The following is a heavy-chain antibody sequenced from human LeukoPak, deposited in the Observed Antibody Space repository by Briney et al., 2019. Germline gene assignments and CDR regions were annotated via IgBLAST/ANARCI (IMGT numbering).Heavy chain of an antibody. CDR1: GFTFSTYA. CDR2: ISGSGGST. V-gene: IGHV3-23*01. CDR3: AKRAPYFFDY. Sequence: GGSLRLSCEASGFTFSTYAMSWVRQAPGKGLEWVSSISGSGGSTYYADPVKGRFTISRDNSKKTLYLQMNSLGAEDTALYYCAKRAPYFFDYWGQGTLVTVSS. J-gene: IGHJ4*02.